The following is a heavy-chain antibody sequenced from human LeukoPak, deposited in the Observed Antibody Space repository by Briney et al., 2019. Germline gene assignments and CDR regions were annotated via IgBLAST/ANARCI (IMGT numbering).Heavy chain of an antibody. D-gene: IGHD3-9*01. Sequence: SETLSLTCTASGGSISSSSYYWGWIRQPPGKGLEWIGSIYYSGSTYYNPSLKSRVTISVDTSKNQFSLKLSSVTAADTAVYYCARDRYFDWLPFGLDYWGQGTLVTVSS. J-gene: IGHJ4*02. CDR1: GGSISSSSYY. CDR3: ARDRYFDWLPFGLDY. CDR2: IYYSGST. V-gene: IGHV4-39*07.